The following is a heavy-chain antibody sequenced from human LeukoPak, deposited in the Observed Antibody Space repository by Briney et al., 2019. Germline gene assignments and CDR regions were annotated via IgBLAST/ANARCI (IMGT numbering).Heavy chain of an antibody. CDR3: ARKGYCSSTSCYRVFDY. CDR1: GGSFSGYY. D-gene: IGHD2-2*01. Sequence: SETLSLTCAVSGGSFSGYYWSWIRQPPGKGLGWIGEINHSGSTNDNTSHKSRGTISVDTSKKQSSPKLSSVTAADTAVYYSARKGYCSSTSCYRVFDYWGQGNLVTVSS. J-gene: IGHJ4*02. CDR2: INHSGST. V-gene: IGHV4-34*01.